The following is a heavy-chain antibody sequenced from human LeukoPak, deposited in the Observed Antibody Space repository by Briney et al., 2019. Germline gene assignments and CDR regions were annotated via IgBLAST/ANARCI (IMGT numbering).Heavy chain of an antibody. CDR2: FDPEDGET. V-gene: IGHV1-24*01. D-gene: IGHD3-10*01. CDR3: ATITMVRGVQSGFDY. Sequence: VASVQVSCQVSGYTLTELSMHWVRQAPGKGLEWMGGFDPEDGETIYAQKFQGRVTMTEDTSTDTAYMELSSLRSEDTAVYYCATITMVRGVQSGFDYWGQGTLVTVSS. J-gene: IGHJ4*02. CDR1: GYTLTELS.